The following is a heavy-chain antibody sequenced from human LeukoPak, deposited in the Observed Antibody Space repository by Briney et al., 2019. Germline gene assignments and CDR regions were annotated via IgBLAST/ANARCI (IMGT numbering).Heavy chain of an antibody. CDR1: GFTFSGYG. J-gene: IGHJ4*02. D-gene: IGHD4-17*01. Sequence: GGSLRLSCAASGFTFSGYGMHWVRQAPGKGLEWVAVISYDGSNKYYADSVKGRFTISRDNSKNTLYLQMNSLRAEDTAVYYCAKGSDATVTPGSYFDYWGQGTLVTVSS. V-gene: IGHV3-30*18. CDR3: AKGSDATVTPGSYFDY. CDR2: ISYDGSNK.